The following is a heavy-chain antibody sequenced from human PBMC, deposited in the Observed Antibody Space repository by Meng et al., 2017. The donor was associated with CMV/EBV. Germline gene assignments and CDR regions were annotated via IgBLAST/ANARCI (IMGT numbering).Heavy chain of an antibody. CDR2: IRYDGNNK. CDR3: ARDATYCSIASCEPSDY. J-gene: IGHJ4*02. Sequence: GESLKISCAASGFTFSSYGMHWVRQAPGKGLEWVAFIRYDGNNKYYADSVKGRFTISRDNSKNTLHLQMDSLRAEDTAVYYCARDATYCSIASCEPSDYWGQGTLVTVSS. D-gene: IGHD2-2*01. CDR1: GFTFSSYG. V-gene: IGHV3-30*02.